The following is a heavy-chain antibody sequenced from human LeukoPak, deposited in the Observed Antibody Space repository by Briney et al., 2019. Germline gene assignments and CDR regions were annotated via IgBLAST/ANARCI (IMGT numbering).Heavy chain of an antibody. CDR1: GYTFIGYY. Sequence: GASVKVSCKASGYTFIGYYMHWVRQAPGQGLEWMGWINPNSGGTNYAQKFQGRVTMTRDTSISTAYMELSRLRSEDTAVYYCARGPYDYGDYRWAFDYWGQGTLVTVSS. V-gene: IGHV1-2*02. D-gene: IGHD4-17*01. CDR2: INPNSGGT. CDR3: ARGPYDYGDYRWAFDY. J-gene: IGHJ4*02.